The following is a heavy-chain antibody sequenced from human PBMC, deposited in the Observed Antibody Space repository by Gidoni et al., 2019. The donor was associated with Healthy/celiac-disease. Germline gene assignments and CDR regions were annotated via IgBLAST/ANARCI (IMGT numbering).Heavy chain of an antibody. CDR1: GGTFSSYA. V-gene: IGHV1-69*01. CDR3: ARVTRPGIAAAGADY. CDR2: IIPIFGTA. Sequence: QVQLVQSGAEVKKHGSSVKVSCKASGGTFSSYAISWVRQAPGQGLEWMGGIIPIFGTANYAQKFQGRVTITAGESTRTAYMELSSLRSEDTAVYYCARVTRPGIAAAGADYWGQGTLVTVSS. J-gene: IGHJ4*02. D-gene: IGHD6-13*01.